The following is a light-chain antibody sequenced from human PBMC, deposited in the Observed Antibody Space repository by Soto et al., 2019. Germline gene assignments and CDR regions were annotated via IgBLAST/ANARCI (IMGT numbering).Light chain of an antibody. CDR3: CSYTSSRTHV. Sequence: QSALTQPASVSGSPGQSITISCTGTSSDVGGYNFVSWYQQHPGKFPKLMIFDVNRRPSGVSDRFSGSKSGNTASLTISGLQAEDEGDYYCCSYTSSRTHVFGSGTKVTVL. CDR2: DVN. V-gene: IGLV2-14*03. J-gene: IGLJ1*01. CDR1: SSDVGGYNF.